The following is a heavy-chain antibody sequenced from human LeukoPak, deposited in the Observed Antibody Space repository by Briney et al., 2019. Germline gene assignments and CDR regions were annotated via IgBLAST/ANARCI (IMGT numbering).Heavy chain of an antibody. CDR2: ISWNSGSI. CDR3: AKDIGSIVVGSYFDY. Sequence: GGSLRLSCAASGFTFDDYAMHWVRQAPGEGLEWVSGISWNSGSIGYADSVKGRFTISRDNAKNSLYLQMNSLRAEDTALYYCAKDIGSIVVGSYFDYWGQGTLVTVSS. CDR1: GFTFDDYA. J-gene: IGHJ4*02. V-gene: IGHV3-9*01. D-gene: IGHD3-22*01.